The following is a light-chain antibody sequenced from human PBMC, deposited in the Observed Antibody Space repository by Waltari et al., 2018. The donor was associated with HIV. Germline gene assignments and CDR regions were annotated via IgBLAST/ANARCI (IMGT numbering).Light chain of an antibody. CDR3: SSYVGNNIYV. Sequence: QSALTQPPSASGSPGQSVTISCIGTSSDVGTYNYASWYQLHPGRAPKLMIFEVNQRASGVPDRFSASRSGNTAYLTVSGLQPEDEADYYCSSYVGNNIYVFGTGTKVTVL. CDR2: EVN. CDR1: SSDVGTYNY. V-gene: IGLV2-8*01. J-gene: IGLJ1*01.